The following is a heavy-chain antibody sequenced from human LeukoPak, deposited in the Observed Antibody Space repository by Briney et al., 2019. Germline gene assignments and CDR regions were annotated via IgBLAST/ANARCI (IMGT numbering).Heavy chain of an antibody. CDR3: ARAGPAAAGRNYYYYYMDV. V-gene: IGHV1-69*01. Sequence: GGSLRLSCAASGFTFSSYAISWVRQAPGQGLEWMGGIIPIFGTANYAQRFQGRVTITADESTSTAYMELSSLRSEDTAVYYCARAGPAAAGRNYYYYYMDVWGKGTTVTVSS. CDR2: IIPIFGTA. D-gene: IGHD6-13*01. J-gene: IGHJ6*03. CDR1: GFTFSSYA.